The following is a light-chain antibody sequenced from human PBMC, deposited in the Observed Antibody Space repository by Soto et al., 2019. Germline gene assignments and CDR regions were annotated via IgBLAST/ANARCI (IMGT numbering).Light chain of an antibody. Sequence: DIVMTQSPESLAVSLGKRATVNCKSSQSVFYSSNNKNYLTWYQQKPGQPPKLLIYWASTRESGVPDRFSGSGSETDFTLTISSLQAEDVAVYYCHQYYSLPLTFGGGTKVEIK. J-gene: IGKJ4*01. CDR3: HQYYSLPLT. CDR1: QSVFYSSNNKNY. V-gene: IGKV4-1*01. CDR2: WAS.